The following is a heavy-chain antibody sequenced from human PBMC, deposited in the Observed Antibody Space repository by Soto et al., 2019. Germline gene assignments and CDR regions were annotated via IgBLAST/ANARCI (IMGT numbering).Heavy chain of an antibody. CDR1: GFTFSSYS. CDR2: ISSSSSYI. J-gene: IGHJ6*02. D-gene: IGHD6-25*01. Sequence: GGSLRLSCAASGFTFSSYSMNWVRQAPGKGLEWVSSISSSSSYIYYADSVKGRFTISRDNAENSLYLQMNSLRAEDTAVYYCARARSSDYGMDVWGQGTTVTVSS. CDR3: ARARSSDYGMDV. V-gene: IGHV3-21*01.